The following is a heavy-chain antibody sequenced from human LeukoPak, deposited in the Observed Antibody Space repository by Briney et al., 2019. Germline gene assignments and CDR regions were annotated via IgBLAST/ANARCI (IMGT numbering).Heavy chain of an antibody. V-gene: IGHV3-21*04. J-gene: IGHJ6*02. CDR2: ISSSSSYI. CDR1: GFTFSSYS. D-gene: IGHD2-2*01. Sequence: GGSLRLSCAASGFTFSSYSMNWVRQAPGKGLEWVSSISSSSSYIYYADSVKGRFTISRDNAKNSLYLQMNSLRAEDTAVYYCARGRVVVVPAATYYYGMDVWGQGTTVTVSS. CDR3: ARGRVVVVPAATYYYGMDV.